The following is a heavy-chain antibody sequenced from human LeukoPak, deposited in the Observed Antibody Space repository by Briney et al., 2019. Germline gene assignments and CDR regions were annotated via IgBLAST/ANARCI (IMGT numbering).Heavy chain of an antibody. Sequence: ASAKVSCKASGYTFTSYGISWVPHAPGQGLEWMGWINAYNGNTNYAQKLQGRVTMTTDTSTSTAYMELRSLRSDDTAVYYCARARLSGWFDPWGQGTLVTVSS. CDR2: INAYNGNT. J-gene: IGHJ5*02. V-gene: IGHV1-18*01. CDR3: ARARLSGWFDP. D-gene: IGHD2-2*01. CDR1: GYTFTSYG.